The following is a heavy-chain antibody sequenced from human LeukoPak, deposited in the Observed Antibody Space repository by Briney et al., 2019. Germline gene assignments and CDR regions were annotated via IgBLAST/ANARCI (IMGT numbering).Heavy chain of an antibody. CDR1: GFTFSSYA. D-gene: IGHD6-6*01. Sequence: PGGSLRLSCAASGFTFSSYAMSWVRQAPGKGLEWVSAISGSGDSTYYADSVKGRFTISRDNSKNTLYLQMNSLRAEDTAVYYCAKVIAARPSTYYFDYWGQGTLVTVSS. CDR2: ISGSGDST. CDR3: AKVIAARPSTYYFDY. J-gene: IGHJ4*02. V-gene: IGHV3-23*01.